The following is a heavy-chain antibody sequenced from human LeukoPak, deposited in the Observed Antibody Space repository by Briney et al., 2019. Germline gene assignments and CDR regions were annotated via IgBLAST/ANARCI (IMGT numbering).Heavy chain of an antibody. J-gene: IGHJ5*02. CDR2: ISAYNGNT. Sequence: RRASVKVSCKASGYTFTSYGISWARQAPGQGLEWMGWISAYNGNTNYAQKLQGRVTMTTDTSTSTAYMELRSLRSDDTAVYYCARDSIVLMVYAMPNWFDPWGQGTLVTVSS. CDR1: GYTFTSYG. V-gene: IGHV1-18*01. D-gene: IGHD2-8*01. CDR3: ARDSIVLMVYAMPNWFDP.